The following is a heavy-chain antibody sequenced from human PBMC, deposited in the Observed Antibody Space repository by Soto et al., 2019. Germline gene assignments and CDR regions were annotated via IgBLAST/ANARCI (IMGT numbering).Heavy chain of an antibody. Sequence: QVQLVESGGGVVQPGRSLRLSCAASGFTFSSYGMHWVRQAPGKGLEWVAVISYDGSNKYYADFVKGRFTISRDSSENTLYLQMNSLRAEDTAVYYCAKEELRYFDYYGMDVWGQGTTVTVSS. D-gene: IGHD3-9*01. CDR2: ISYDGSNK. V-gene: IGHV3-30*18. CDR1: GFTFSSYG. CDR3: AKEELRYFDYYGMDV. J-gene: IGHJ6*02.